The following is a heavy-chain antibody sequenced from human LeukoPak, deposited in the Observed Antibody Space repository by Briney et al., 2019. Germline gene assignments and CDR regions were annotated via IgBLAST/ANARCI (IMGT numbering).Heavy chain of an antibody. CDR1: GDSISTYD. J-gene: IGHJ3*02. V-gene: IGHV4-59*01. CDR3: ARSRSGYSYEHGAFEI. Sequence: SETLSLTCTVSGDSISTYDWSWLRQPPGKGLEWIAYIHYRGSTTYNPSLRSRVTISVDTSRNQFSLKLSSVTAADTAVYYCARSRSGYSYEHGAFEIWGQGTMVTVSS. CDR2: IHYRGST. D-gene: IGHD5-18*01.